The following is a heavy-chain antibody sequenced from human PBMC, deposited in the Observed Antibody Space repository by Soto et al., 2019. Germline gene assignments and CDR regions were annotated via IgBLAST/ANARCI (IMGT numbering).Heavy chain of an antibody. CDR3: AKLSVAAGHHYYYYMDV. V-gene: IGHV1-8*01. CDR1: GYTFTSYD. Sequence: QVPLVQSGAEVKKPGASVKVSCKASGYTFTSYDINWVRQATGQGLEWMGWMNPNSGNTGYAQKFQGRVTMTRNTSISTAYMELSSLRSEDTAVYYCAKLSVAAGHHYYYYMDVWGKGTTVTVSS. D-gene: IGHD6-13*01. CDR2: MNPNSGNT. J-gene: IGHJ6*03.